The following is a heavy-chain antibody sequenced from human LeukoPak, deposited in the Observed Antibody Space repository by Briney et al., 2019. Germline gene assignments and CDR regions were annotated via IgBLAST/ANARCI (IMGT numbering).Heavy chain of an antibody. CDR1: GVSISSSNW. D-gene: IGHD3-10*01. Sequence: TSGTLSLTCAVSGVSISSSNWWSWVRQPPGKGLEWIGEINHSGSTNYNPSLKSRVTISVDTSKNQFSLKLSSVTAADTAVYYCARDIRPHYGSGSYYKSYQTRSDYWGQGTLVTVSS. J-gene: IGHJ4*02. V-gene: IGHV4-4*02. CDR2: INHSGST. CDR3: ARDIRPHYGSGSYYKSYQTRSDY.